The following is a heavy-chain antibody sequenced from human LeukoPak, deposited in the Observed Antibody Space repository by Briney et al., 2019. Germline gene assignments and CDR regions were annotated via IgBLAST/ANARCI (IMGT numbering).Heavy chain of an antibody. J-gene: IGHJ4*02. Sequence: SVKVSCKASGGTFSSYAISWVRQAPGQGLEWMGGIIPIFGTANYAQKFQGRVTITADESTSTAYMELSSLRSEDTAVYYCVSEPLGYCSGGSCFDDYWGQGTLVTVSS. CDR1: GGTFSSYA. CDR3: VSEPLGYCSGGSCFDDY. V-gene: IGHV1-69*13. CDR2: IIPIFGTA. D-gene: IGHD2-15*01.